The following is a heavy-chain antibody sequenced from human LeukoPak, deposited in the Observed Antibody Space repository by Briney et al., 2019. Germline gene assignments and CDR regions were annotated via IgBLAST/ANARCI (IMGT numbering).Heavy chain of an antibody. D-gene: IGHD2-2*01. V-gene: IGHV3-23*01. J-gene: IGHJ4*02. CDR3: AKSGSVPPDY. Sequence: GGSLRLSCAASGFTFSNAWMSWVRQAPGKGLEWVSTISGSGGGTYYADPVKGRFTISRDNSRNTLYLQVNSLRAEDTAVYYCAKSGSVPPDYWGQGTLVTVSS. CDR1: GFTFSNAW. CDR2: ISGSGGGT.